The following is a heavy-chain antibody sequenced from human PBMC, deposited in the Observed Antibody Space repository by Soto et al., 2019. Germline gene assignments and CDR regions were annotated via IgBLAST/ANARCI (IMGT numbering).Heavy chain of an antibody. CDR3: ARGGARAGQWLKVDHYYYYMDV. CDR2: ISSSSSYI. V-gene: IGHV3-21*01. CDR1: GFTFSSYS. D-gene: IGHD6-19*01. J-gene: IGHJ6*03. Sequence: GGSLRLSCAASGFTFSSYSMNWVRQAPGKGLEWVSSISSSSSYIYYADSVKGRFTISRDNAKNSLYLQMNSLRAEDTAVYYCARGGARAGQWLKVDHYYYYMDVWGKGTTVTVSS.